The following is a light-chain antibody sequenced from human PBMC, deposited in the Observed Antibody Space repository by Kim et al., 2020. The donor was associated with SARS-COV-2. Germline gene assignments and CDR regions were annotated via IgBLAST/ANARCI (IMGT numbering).Light chain of an antibody. Sequence: DIQMTQSPSSLSASVGDRVTITCRASLRIRSNLNWYQFKPGKAPKLLIYAASSLQSGVPSRFSCSGSGTDVTLTVSSLQPEDSATYYCQQTYAILPYTFGQGTKLEI. CDR2: AAS. J-gene: IGKJ2*01. CDR1: LRIRSN. V-gene: IGKV1-39*01. CDR3: QQTYAILPYT.